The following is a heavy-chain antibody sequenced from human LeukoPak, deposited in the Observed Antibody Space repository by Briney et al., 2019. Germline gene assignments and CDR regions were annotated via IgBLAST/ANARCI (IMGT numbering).Heavy chain of an antibody. CDR1: GYTFTSYD. CDR3: ARGLVRWLQLAY. V-gene: IGHV1-8*01. CDR2: MNPNSGNT. J-gene: IGHJ4*02. D-gene: IGHD5-24*01. Sequence: ASVKVSCKASGYTFTSYDINWVRQATGQGLEWMGWMNPNSGNTGYAQKFQGRVTMTRNTSISTAYMELSSLRSEDTAVYYRARGLVRWLQLAYWGQGTLVTVSS.